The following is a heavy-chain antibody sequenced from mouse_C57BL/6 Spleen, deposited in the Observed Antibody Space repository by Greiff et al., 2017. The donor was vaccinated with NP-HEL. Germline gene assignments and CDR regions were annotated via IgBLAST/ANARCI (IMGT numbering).Heavy chain of an antibody. V-gene: IGHV1-74*01. J-gene: IGHJ2*01. CDR3: AIPFITTVVLDY. D-gene: IGHD1-1*01. CDR1: GYTFTSYW. Sequence: QVHVKQPGAELVKPGASVKVSCKASGYTFTSYWMHWVKQRPGQGLEWIGRIHPSDSDTNYNQKFKGKATLTVDKSSSTAYMQLSSLTSEDSAVYYCAIPFITTVVLDYWGQGTTLTVSS. CDR2: IHPSDSDT.